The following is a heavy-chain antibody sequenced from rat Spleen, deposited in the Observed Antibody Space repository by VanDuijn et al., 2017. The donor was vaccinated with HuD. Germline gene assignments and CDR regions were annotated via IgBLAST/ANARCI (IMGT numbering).Heavy chain of an antibody. CDR3: ARLHLYYYDGTYYPDVMDA. CDR2: IIYDGSST. J-gene: IGHJ4*01. D-gene: IGHD1-12*02. CDR1: GFTFSDYA. V-gene: IGHV5-17*01. Sequence: EVQLVESAGGLVQPGRSLKLSCAASGFTFSDYAMAWVRQAPKKGLEWVATIIYDGSSTYYRDSVKGRFTISRDNAKSTLYLQMDSLRSEDTATYYCARLHLYYYDGTYYPDVMDAWGQGASVTVSS.